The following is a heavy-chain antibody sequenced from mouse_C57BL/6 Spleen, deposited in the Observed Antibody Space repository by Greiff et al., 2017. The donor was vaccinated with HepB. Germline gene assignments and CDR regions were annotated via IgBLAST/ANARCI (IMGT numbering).Heavy chain of an antibody. CDR1: GYAFTNYL. CDR3: ARSPYYGPYFDY. V-gene: IGHV1-54*01. Sequence: QVQLKESGAELVRPGTSVKVSCKASGYAFTNYLIEWVKQRPGQGLEWIGVINPGSGGTNYNEKFKGKATLTADKSSSTAYMQLSSLTSEDSAVYFCARSPYYGPYFDYWGQGTTLTVSS. J-gene: IGHJ2*01. CDR2: INPGSGGT. D-gene: IGHD2-10*01.